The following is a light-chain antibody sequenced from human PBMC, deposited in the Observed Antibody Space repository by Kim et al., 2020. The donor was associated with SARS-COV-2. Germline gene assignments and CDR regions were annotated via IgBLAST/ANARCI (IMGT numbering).Light chain of an antibody. V-gene: IGKV3-15*01. CDR2: GAS. CDR3: QQYNNWPQT. Sequence: VSPGERATLTCRASQSVSSNLAWYQQKPGQAPRLLIYGASTRATGIPARFSGSGSGTEFTLTISSLQSEDFAVYYCQQYNNWPQTFGQGTKVDIK. J-gene: IGKJ1*01. CDR1: QSVSSN.